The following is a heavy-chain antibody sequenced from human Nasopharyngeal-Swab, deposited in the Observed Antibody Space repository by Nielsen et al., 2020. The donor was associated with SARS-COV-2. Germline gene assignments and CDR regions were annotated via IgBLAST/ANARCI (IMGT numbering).Heavy chain of an antibody. CDR3: ARRGVVVRGGYYFDY. D-gene: IGHD2-15*01. V-gene: IGHV4-39*01. J-gene: IGHJ4*02. Sequence: VRQMPGKGLEWIGSIYYSRSTYYNPSLKSRVTISVDTSKNQFSLKLSSVTAADTAVYYCARRGVVVRGGYYFDYWGQGTLVTVSS. CDR2: IYYSRST.